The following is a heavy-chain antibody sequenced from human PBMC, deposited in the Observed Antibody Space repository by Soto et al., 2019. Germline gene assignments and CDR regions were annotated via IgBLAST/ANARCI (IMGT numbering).Heavy chain of an antibody. CDR2: IYYSGST. Sequence: QVQLQESGPGLVKPSQTLSLTCTVSGGSISSGDYYWSWIRQPPGKGLEWIGYIYYSGSTYYNPSLRSRVTISVDTSKNQFSLKRSSVTVADTAVYYCARALYSNYVDLDYWGQGTLVTVSS. V-gene: IGHV4-30-4*01. D-gene: IGHD4-4*01. CDR3: ARALYSNYVDLDY. CDR1: GGSISSGDYY. J-gene: IGHJ4*02.